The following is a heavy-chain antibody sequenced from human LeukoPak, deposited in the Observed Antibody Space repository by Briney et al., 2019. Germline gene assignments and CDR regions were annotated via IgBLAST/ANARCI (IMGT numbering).Heavy chain of an antibody. CDR3: AKPWFRSWQQLFDY. Sequence: GGSLRLSCAASGFTFSNYGMHWVRQAPGKGLEWVAVISYDGSNKYYADSVKGRFTISRDNSKNTLHLQMNSLRAEDTAVYYCAKPWFRSWQQLFDYWGQGTLVTVSS. CDR2: ISYDGSNK. CDR1: GFTFSNYG. D-gene: IGHD6-13*01. J-gene: IGHJ4*02. V-gene: IGHV3-30*18.